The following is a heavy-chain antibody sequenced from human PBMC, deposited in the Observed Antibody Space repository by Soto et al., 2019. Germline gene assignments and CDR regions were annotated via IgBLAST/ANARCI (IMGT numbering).Heavy chain of an antibody. CDR2: IYASGAT. CDR3: ARSHSFDGSIYHYYFDF. D-gene: IGHD3-10*01. J-gene: IGHJ4*02. Sequence: SETLSLTCTVSGGSISTYYWSWIRLPPGGTLEWIGYIYASGATTYNPTLESRATMSVDMPNNEFSLELTSLTAADTAVYYCARSHSFDGSIYHYYFDFWGQGTLVTVSS. CDR1: GGSISTYY. V-gene: IGHV4-59*01.